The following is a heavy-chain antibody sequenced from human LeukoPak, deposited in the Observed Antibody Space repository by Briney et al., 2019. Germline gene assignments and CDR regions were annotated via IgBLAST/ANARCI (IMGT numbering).Heavy chain of an antibody. CDR1: GGTFSSYA. Sequence: SVKVSCKASGGTFSSYAISWVRQAPGQGLEWMGGIIPIFGPANYAQKFQGRVTITADESTSTAYMELSSLRSEDTAVYYCARSAPEGFWGPAVSLLSWFDPWGQGTLVTVSS. J-gene: IGHJ5*02. CDR3: ARSAPEGFWGPAVSLLSWFDP. CDR2: IIPIFGPA. V-gene: IGHV1-69*13. D-gene: IGHD2-2*01.